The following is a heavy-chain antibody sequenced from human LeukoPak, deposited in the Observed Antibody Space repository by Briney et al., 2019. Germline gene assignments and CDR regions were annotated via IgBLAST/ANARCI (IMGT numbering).Heavy chain of an antibody. CDR3: ARHGRYSSGSRWFGP. Sequence: GESLKISSQGSGYSFTSYWIGWVRQMPGKGLEGVGIIYPDDSDTKYGPSLQGQVTISADKSISTAYLQWSSLKASDTAMYYCARHGRYSSGSRWFGPWGQGTLVTVSS. CDR1: GYSFTSYW. D-gene: IGHD3-22*01. CDR2: IYPDDSDT. J-gene: IGHJ5*02. V-gene: IGHV5-51*01.